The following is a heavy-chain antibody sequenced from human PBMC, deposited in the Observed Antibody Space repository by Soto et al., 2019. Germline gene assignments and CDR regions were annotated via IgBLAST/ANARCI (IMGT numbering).Heavy chain of an antibody. J-gene: IGHJ4*02. D-gene: IGHD6-13*01. CDR1: GGSMNSYY. Sequence: SETLSLTCTVSGGSMNSYYWNWIRQPPGKGLEWIGSVYYNGNTNYNPSLKSRVTISVDTSKNQFSLNLSSVTAADTAVYYCARGAPSQRIAAAGNFYFDYWGQRTLVTVSS. V-gene: IGHV4-59*12. CDR3: ARGAPSQRIAAAGNFYFDY. CDR2: VYYNGNT.